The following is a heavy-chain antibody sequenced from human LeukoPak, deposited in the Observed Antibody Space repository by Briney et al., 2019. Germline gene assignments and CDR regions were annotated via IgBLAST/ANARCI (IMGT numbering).Heavy chain of an antibody. Sequence: SETLSLTCTVSGGSISSYYWSWIRQPPGKGLEWIGEINHSGSTNYNPSLKSRVTISVDTSKNQFSLKLSSVTAADTAVYYCARVYCSSTSCYHFDYWGQGTLATVSS. V-gene: IGHV4-34*01. CDR1: GGSISSYY. D-gene: IGHD2-2*01. CDR3: ARVYCSSTSCYHFDY. CDR2: INHSGST. J-gene: IGHJ4*02.